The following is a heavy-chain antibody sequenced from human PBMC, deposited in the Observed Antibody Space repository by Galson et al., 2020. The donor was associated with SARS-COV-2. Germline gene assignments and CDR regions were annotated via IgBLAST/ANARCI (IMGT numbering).Heavy chain of an antibody. CDR3: ARVRRVLGYYYYGMDV. Sequence: GGSLRLSCAASGFTFSSYDMHWVRQAPGKGLEWVSAIGTAGDTYYPGSVKGRFTISRENAKNSLYLQMNSLRAGDTAVYYCARVRRVLGYYYYGMDVCGQGTTVTVSS. CDR1: GFTFSSYD. CDR2: IGTAGDT. J-gene: IGHJ6*02. D-gene: IGHD1-1*01. V-gene: IGHV3-13*01.